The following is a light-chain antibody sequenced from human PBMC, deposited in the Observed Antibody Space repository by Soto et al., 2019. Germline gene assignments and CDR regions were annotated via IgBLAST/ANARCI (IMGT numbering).Light chain of an antibody. Sequence: QSALTQPASVSGSPGQSITISCAGSSSDIGGYNYVSWYQQYPGEAPRLIIYNVNNRPSGVSDRFSGSKSGNTASLTISGLQAEDEADYFCSSYTSRRALVVFGGGTKLTVL. J-gene: IGLJ2*01. CDR2: NVN. CDR1: SSDIGGYNY. V-gene: IGLV2-14*03. CDR3: SSYTSRRALVV.